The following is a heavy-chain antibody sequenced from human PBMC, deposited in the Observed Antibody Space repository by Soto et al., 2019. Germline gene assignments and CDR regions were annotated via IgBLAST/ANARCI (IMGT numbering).Heavy chain of an antibody. Sequence: TLSPTCAVSGGSISSCGYSWSWIRQPPGKGLEWIGYIYHSGSTYYNPSLKSRVTISVDTSKNQFSLKLSSVTAADTAVYYCARVCGGDCHNGMDVWGQGTTVTVSS. D-gene: IGHD2-21*02. CDR3: ARVCGGDCHNGMDV. V-gene: IGHV4-30-2*01. CDR1: GGSISSCGYS. CDR2: IYHSGST. J-gene: IGHJ6*02.